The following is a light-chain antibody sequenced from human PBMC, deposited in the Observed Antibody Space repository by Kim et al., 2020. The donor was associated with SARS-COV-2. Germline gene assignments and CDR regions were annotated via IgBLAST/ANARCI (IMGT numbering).Light chain of an antibody. Sequence: ASVGERVPITCRASQDITTALAWYQQKPGKTPKLLMYDVSTLESGVPSRFSGSGSGTDFTLTIGSLQPEDFATYYCQQFKNYPRTFGQGTKVDIK. V-gene: IGKV1D-13*01. CDR3: QQFKNYPRT. J-gene: IGKJ1*01. CDR1: QDITTA. CDR2: DVS.